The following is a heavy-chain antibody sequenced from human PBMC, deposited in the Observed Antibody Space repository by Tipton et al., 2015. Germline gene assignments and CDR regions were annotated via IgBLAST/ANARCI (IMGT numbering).Heavy chain of an antibody. CDR2: ISYSGTT. CDR1: GGSVNGANYY. Sequence: TLSLTCTVSGGSVNGANYYWSWIRQPPGKGLEWIGYISYSGTTNYNPSLETRVTISVDASKNQFFLNLSSVTAADTAVYYCARIRGRYVMDYWGQGTLVTVSS. D-gene: IGHD3-16*01. J-gene: IGHJ4*02. V-gene: IGHV4-61*01. CDR3: ARIRGRYVMDY.